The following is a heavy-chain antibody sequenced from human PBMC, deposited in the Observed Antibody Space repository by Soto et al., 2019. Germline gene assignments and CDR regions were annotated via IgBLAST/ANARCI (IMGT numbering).Heavy chain of an antibody. V-gene: IGHV4-59*08. CDR1: GGSISGYY. Sequence: SETLSLTCTVSGGSISGYYWSWLRQPPGKGLEWIGYISDIAYTSYNPSLKGRVSISVDTSKDQFSLTLTSVTAADTAVYYCARLGDSSGYYFGSAFDIWGQGTMVTVSS. CDR2: ISDIAYT. CDR3: ARLGDSSGYYFGSAFDI. D-gene: IGHD3-22*01. J-gene: IGHJ3*02.